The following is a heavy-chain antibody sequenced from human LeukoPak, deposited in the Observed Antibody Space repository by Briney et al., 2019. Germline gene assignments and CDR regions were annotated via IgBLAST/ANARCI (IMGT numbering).Heavy chain of an antibody. V-gene: IGHV3-30*18. J-gene: IGHJ3*02. D-gene: IGHD1-14*01. Sequence: GGSLRLSCAASGFTFSSYGMHWVRQAPGKGLEWVAVISYDGSNKYYADSVKGRFTISRDNSKNTLYLQMNSLRAEDTAVYYCANNPHRAFDIWGQGTMVTVSS. CDR1: GFTFSSYG. CDR3: ANNPHRAFDI. CDR2: ISYDGSNK.